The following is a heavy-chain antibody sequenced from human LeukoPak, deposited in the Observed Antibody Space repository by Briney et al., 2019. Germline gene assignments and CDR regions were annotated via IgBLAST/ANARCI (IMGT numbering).Heavy chain of an antibody. Sequence: SETLSLTCTVSGGSISSSSYYWGWIRQPPGKGLEWIGSIYYSGSTYYNPSLKSRVTISVDTSKNQFSLKLSSVTAADTAVYYCASTPVATIWKAAFDIWGQGTMVTVSS. D-gene: IGHD5-12*01. V-gene: IGHV4-39*07. CDR1: GGSISSSSYY. CDR3: ASTPVATIWKAAFDI. J-gene: IGHJ3*02. CDR2: IYYSGST.